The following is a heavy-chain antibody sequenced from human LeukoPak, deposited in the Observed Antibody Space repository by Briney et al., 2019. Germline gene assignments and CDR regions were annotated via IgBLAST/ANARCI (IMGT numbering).Heavy chain of an antibody. CDR3: ARSPLLWFGELLQDDGDY. Sequence: GESLKISCKGSGYSFTSYWIGWVHQMPGKGLEWMGIIYPGDSDTRYSPSFQGQATISADKSISTAYLQWSSLKASDTAMYYCARSPLLWFGELLQDDGDYWGQGTLVTVSS. D-gene: IGHD3-10*01. CDR2: IYPGDSDT. V-gene: IGHV5-51*07. J-gene: IGHJ4*02. CDR1: GYSFTSYW.